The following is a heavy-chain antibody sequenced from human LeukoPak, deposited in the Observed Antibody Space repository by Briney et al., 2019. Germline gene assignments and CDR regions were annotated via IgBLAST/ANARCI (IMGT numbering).Heavy chain of an antibody. CDR2: IKEDGTET. J-gene: IGHJ4*02. CDR1: GFMFSSNW. V-gene: IGHV3-7*03. Sequence: GGSLRLSCAASGFMFSSNWMSWVRLAPVKGLEWVANIKEDGTETYYVDSVEGRFTISRDNAKNSLYLQMNSLRVEDTAVYYCAKEGRSLQTYWGQGTLVTVSS. D-gene: IGHD5-24*01. CDR3: AKEGRSLQTY.